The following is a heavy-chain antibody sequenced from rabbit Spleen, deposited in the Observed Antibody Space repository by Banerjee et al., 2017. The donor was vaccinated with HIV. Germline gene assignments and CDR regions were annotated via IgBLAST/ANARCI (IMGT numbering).Heavy chain of an antibody. J-gene: IGHJ2*01. D-gene: IGHD5-1*01. CDR1: GFSLNNKNG. V-gene: IGHV1S45*01. CDR2: IYVCSSGHT. CDR3: ARRIDTVGGRYLRL. Sequence: QEQLGESGGGPVKPGGSLDLNRKAFGFSLNNKNGMCWVRQAPGKGLEWNACIYVCSSGHTYYASWAKGRFTISKASSTTVTLQMTSLTAADTATYFCARRIDTVGGRYLRLWGPGTLVTVS.